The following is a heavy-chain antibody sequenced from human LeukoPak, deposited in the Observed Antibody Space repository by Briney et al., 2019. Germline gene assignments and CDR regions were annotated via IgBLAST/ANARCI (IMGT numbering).Heavy chain of an antibody. CDR3: ARDVRYSYGSGHFYCYMDV. V-gene: IGHV4-59*01. Sequence: SETLSLTCTVSGGSISSYYWNWIRQPPGKGLEWIGCIYYSGSTNYNPSLRSRVTISLDPSKNQFSLKLTSVSAADTAMYFCARDVRYSYGSGHFYCYMDVLENATTVTVSS. J-gene: IGHJ6*03. CDR2: IYYSGST. D-gene: IGHD5-18*01. CDR1: GGSISSYY.